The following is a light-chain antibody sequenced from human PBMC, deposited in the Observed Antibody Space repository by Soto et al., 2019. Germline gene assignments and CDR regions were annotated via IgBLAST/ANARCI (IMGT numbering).Light chain of an antibody. J-gene: IGKJ3*01. Sequence: EIVLTQSPATLSLSPGERATLSCRASQNINSYLAWYQQKPGQAPRPLIYATSNRATGIPARFSGSGSGTDFTLSISSLEPEDFAVYYCQQRSSWPFTFGHGTKVDIK. CDR3: QQRSSWPFT. CDR2: ATS. V-gene: IGKV3-11*01. CDR1: QNINSY.